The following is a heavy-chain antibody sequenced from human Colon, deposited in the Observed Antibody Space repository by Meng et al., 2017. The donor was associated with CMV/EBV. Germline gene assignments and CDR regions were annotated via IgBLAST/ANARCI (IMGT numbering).Heavy chain of an antibody. J-gene: IGHJ5*02. D-gene: IGHD6-19*01. CDR3: ARAGWGLQVPHSNWFDP. Sequence: SETLSLTCTVSGDSITRGTDYWGWIRQPPGKGLEWIGTIYFTGRTYYNPSLKSRVTISLDTSKNQFSLTLTSVTAADTAVYYCARAGWGLQVPHSNWFDPWGQGTLVTVSS. V-gene: IGHV4-39*07. CDR2: IYFTGRT. CDR1: GDSITRGTDY.